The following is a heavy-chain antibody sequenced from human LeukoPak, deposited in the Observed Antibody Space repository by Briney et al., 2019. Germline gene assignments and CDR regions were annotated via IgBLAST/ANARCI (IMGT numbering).Heavy chain of an antibody. D-gene: IGHD3-10*01. Sequence: PSETLSLTCTVSGGSISSSSYYWGWIRQPPGKGLEWIGSIYYSGSTYYDPSLKSRVTISVDTSKNQFSLKLSSVTAADTAVYYCARDPRFGESNYYYYYYYMDVWGKGTTVTVSS. V-gene: IGHV4-39*07. CDR2: IYYSGST. CDR3: ARDPRFGESNYYYYYYYMDV. J-gene: IGHJ6*03. CDR1: GGSISSSSYY.